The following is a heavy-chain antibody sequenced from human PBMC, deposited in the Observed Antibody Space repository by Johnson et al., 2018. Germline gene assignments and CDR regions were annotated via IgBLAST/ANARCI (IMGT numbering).Heavy chain of an antibody. J-gene: IGHJ6*02. Sequence: VQLVESGGGVVQPGTSLRLSCAASGFTFMYYGMHWVRQAPGKGLEWVAVMSFDGSNKLYADSVKGRFTVSRDNSQNTLYLQMNTLIPEDTAVYYCAKAVTTSKKTGLYLGMDVWGPGTTVTVSS. CDR2: MSFDGSNK. CDR3: AKAVTTSKKTGLYLGMDV. V-gene: IGHV3-30*18. CDR1: GFTFMYYG. D-gene: IGHD3-16*01.